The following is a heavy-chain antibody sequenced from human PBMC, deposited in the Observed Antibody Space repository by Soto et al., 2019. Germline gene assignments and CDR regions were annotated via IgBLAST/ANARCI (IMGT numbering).Heavy chain of an antibody. J-gene: IGHJ5*02. CDR1: GGSISHYY. V-gene: IGHV4-59*01. CDR3: ARDRSTYGGGGTGEVKENWFDP. Sequence: PSETLSLTCTVSGGSISHYYWSWIRQSPGKGLEWIGYAYYSGSTDYNPSLKSRVTMSLDTSKNQVSLKLNSVTTADTAVYYCARDRSTYGGGGTGEVKENWFDPWGPGTLVTVSS. CDR2: AYYSGST. D-gene: IGHD2-8*01.